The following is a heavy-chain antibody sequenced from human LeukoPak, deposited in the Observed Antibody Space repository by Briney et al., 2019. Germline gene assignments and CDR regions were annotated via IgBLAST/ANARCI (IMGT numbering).Heavy chain of an antibody. V-gene: IGHV3-30*04. D-gene: IGHD4-23*01. CDR3: ARDNSVEDTAWWFDP. J-gene: IGHJ5*02. Sequence: GGSLRLSCETSGFNFSRYPMHWVRQAPGKGLEWVALLSYDASFQYYEDSVKGRFTISRDVSKNTLYLQMNSLRAEDTAVYYCARDNSVEDTAWWFDPWGQGTLVTVSS. CDR1: GFNFSRYP. CDR2: LSYDASFQ.